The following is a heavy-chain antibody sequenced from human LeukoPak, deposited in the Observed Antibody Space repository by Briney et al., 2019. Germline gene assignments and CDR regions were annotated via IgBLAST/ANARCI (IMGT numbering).Heavy chain of an antibody. Sequence: SETLSLTCTVSSDSISTYYWSWIRQPAGKGLEWIGRIYTSGSTNYNPSLKSRVTISVDTSKNQFSLKLSSVTAAGTAVYYCARLTYMGGAFDIWGQGTMVTVSS. V-gene: IGHV4-4*07. J-gene: IGHJ3*02. CDR2: IYTSGST. D-gene: IGHD3-16*01. CDR3: ARLTYMGGAFDI. CDR1: SDSISTYY.